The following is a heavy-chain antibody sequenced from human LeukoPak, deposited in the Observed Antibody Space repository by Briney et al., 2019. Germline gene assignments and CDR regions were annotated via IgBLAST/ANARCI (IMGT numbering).Heavy chain of an antibody. Sequence: PGGSLRLSCAASGFTFSSYWMSWVRQAPGKGLEWVANIKLDGSEIYYVDSVKGRFTISRDNAKNSVFLHMNSLRAEDTAVYYCSRYCSITNCYSFDYWGQGTLVTFSS. CDR1: GFTFSSYW. D-gene: IGHD2-2*01. J-gene: IGHJ4*02. V-gene: IGHV3-7*01. CDR3: SRYCSITNCYSFDY. CDR2: IKLDGSEI.